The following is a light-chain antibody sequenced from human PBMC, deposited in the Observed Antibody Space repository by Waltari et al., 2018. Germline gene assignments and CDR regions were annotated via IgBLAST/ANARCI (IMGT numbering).Light chain of an antibody. CDR1: QSIGSS. J-gene: IGKJ1*01. CDR2: YGS. Sequence: EIVLTQSPDLQSVTPKEKVTITCRASQSIGSSLHWDQQKPDQSPKLLIKYGSQSLSGVPSRFSGSGSVTECNLTITSLEAEDAAAYYCHQSSSLPWTFGQGTTVEIK. V-gene: IGKV6D-21*02. CDR3: HQSSSLPWT.